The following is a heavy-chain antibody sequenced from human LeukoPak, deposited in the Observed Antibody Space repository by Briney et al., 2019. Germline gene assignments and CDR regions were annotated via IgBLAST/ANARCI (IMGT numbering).Heavy chain of an antibody. V-gene: IGHV1-46*01. Sequence: ASVKVSCKASGYTFTSYYMHWVRQAPGQGREWMGIINPSGGTTNFAQKFQGRVTLTRDTSTSTVYMELSSLRPDDTALYYCARDWSSSYFFEYWGQGTLVTVSS. D-gene: IGHD6-6*01. CDR3: ARDWSSSYFFEY. CDR2: INPSGGTT. CDR1: GYTFTSYY. J-gene: IGHJ4*02.